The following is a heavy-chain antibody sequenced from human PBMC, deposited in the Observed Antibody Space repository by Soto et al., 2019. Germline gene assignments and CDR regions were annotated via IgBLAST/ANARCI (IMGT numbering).Heavy chain of an antibody. CDR3: ATVNTVTSYFFES. J-gene: IGHJ4*01. V-gene: IGHV4-34*01. CDR2: INHSGDT. Sequence: SETLSLTCTVHGGSFIGYYWSWIRQPPGKGLEWIGEINHSGDTNYNPSLKSRISISIDTSKNQFSLTVTSVTAADTALYYCATVNTVTSYFFESWGQGTLVTVSS. CDR1: GGSFIGYY. D-gene: IGHD4-17*01.